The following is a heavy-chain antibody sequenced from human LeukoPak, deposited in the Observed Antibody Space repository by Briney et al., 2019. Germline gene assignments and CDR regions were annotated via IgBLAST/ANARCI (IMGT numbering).Heavy chain of an antibody. Sequence: SETLSLTCNVSGGSISSSNYYWGWIRQPPGKGLEWIGSIYYSGSTFYNPSLKSRVTISVDTSKNQFSLKLSSVTAADTAVYYCARGRGVLLRFGEPNYFDYWGQGTLVTVSS. CDR2: IYYSGST. J-gene: IGHJ4*02. D-gene: IGHD3-10*01. V-gene: IGHV4-39*07. CDR3: ARGRGVLLRFGEPNYFDY. CDR1: GGSISSSNYY.